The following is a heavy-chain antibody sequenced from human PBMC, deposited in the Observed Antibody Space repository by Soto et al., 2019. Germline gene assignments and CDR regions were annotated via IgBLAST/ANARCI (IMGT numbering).Heavy chain of an antibody. CDR2: ISGRGEST. J-gene: IGHJ6*02. D-gene: IGHD6-13*01. CDR3: ARWREQQLSRGYYGMDV. V-gene: IGHV3-23*01. Sequence: EAQLLESGGGLVQPGGSLRLSCAASGFTFSSYAMSWVRQAPGKGLEWVSAISGRGESTNYADSVKGRFTISRDNSKNPLIFQMNSLRAEDTAVYYCARWREQQLSRGYYGMDVWGQGTTVTVSS. CDR1: GFTFSSYA.